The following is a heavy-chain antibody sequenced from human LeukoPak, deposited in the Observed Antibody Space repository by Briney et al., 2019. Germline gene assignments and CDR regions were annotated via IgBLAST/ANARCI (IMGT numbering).Heavy chain of an antibody. Sequence: SVKVSCKASGGTFSSYAISWVRQAPGQGLEWMGGIIPIFGTANYAQKFQGRVTITADESTSTAYMELSSQRSEDTAVYYCASPYPSYGDYVRYFDYWGQGTLVTVSS. D-gene: IGHD4-17*01. CDR1: GGTFSSYA. J-gene: IGHJ4*02. CDR2: IIPIFGTA. CDR3: ASPYPSYGDYVRYFDY. V-gene: IGHV1-69*01.